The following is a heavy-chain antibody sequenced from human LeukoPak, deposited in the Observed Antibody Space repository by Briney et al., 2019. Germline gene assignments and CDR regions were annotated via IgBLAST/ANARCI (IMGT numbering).Heavy chain of an antibody. V-gene: IGHV1-18*01. CDR3: GRVPSTLYDFWSAFFIDY. Sequence: ASVKVSCKASGYTFNSYGMTWVRQGPGHGLEWMGWGSAYSGNTKYAQKLQDTVSMTTDTSTSTAYMELRSLRSDDTAVYYCGRVPSTLYDFWSAFFIDYWGPRTLVTVSS. D-gene: IGHD3-3*01. CDR1: GYTFNSYG. J-gene: IGHJ4*02. CDR2: GSAYSGNT.